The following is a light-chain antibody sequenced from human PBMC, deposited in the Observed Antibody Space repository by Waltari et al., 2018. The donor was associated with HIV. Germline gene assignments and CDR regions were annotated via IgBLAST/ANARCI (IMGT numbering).Light chain of an antibody. J-gene: IGLJ2*01. CDR2: EVS. Sequence: QSALTQPPSASGSPGQSVTISCTVTSRDVGGYNYVSCYQQHPGKAPKLLIAEVSKRPSGAPDRFSGSKSGNTASLTVSGLQAEDEADYYCSSYAGSINVLFGGGTKLAVL. CDR3: SSYAGSINVL. V-gene: IGLV2-8*01. CDR1: SRDVGGYNY.